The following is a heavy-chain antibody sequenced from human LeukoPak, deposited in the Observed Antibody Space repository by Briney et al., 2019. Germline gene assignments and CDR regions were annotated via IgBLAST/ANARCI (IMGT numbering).Heavy chain of an antibody. CDR3: AGYALKRADAFVI. CDR1: GGSISSYY. Sequence: PSETLSLTCTVSGGSISSYYWSWIRQPPGKGLEWIGYIYYSGSTNYNPSLKSRVTISVDTSKNQFSLKLSSVTAADTAVYYCAGYALKRADAFVIWGQGTMVTVSS. D-gene: IGHD5-18*01. J-gene: IGHJ3*02. V-gene: IGHV4-59*01. CDR2: IYYSGST.